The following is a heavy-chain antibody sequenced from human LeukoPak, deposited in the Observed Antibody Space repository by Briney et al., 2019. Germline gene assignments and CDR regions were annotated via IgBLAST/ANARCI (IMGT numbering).Heavy chain of an antibody. CDR1: GDSISGSHW. V-gene: IGHV4-4*02. D-gene: IGHD6-19*01. Sequence: SGTLSLTCAVSGDSISGSHWWSWVRQAPEKGLEWIGSIYYSGSTYYNPSLKSRVTISVDTSKNQFSLKLSSVTAADTAVYYCASPGYSSGWSLSAPYYYFDYWGQGTLVTVSS. J-gene: IGHJ4*02. CDR3: ASPGYSSGWSLSAPYYYFDY. CDR2: IYYSGST.